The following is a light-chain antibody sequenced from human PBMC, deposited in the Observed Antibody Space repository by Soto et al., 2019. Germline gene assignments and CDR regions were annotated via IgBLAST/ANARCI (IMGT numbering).Light chain of an antibody. CDR2: GAS. V-gene: IGKV3-15*01. CDR3: QQYNNWHPWT. Sequence: EIVMTQSPATLAVSPGERATLSCRASQSVSSNLAWYQQKPGQAPRLLIYGASTRATGIPASFSGSGSGTEFTLTINSLQYEDFAVNYCQQYNNWHPWTFGQGTKVDIK. CDR1: QSVSSN. J-gene: IGKJ1*01.